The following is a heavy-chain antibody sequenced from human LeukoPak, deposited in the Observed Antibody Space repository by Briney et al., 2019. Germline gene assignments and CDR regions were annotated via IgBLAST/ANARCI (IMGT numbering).Heavy chain of an antibody. Sequence: VSLRLSCAASGFTFSSYWMSWVRQAPGKGLEWVANIKQDGSEKYYVDSVKGRFTISRDNAKNSLYLQMNSLRAEDTAVYYCAREAGGSSWYGYYYYGMDVWGQGTTVTVSS. CDR1: GFTFSSYW. CDR3: AREAGGSSWYGYYYYGMDV. CDR2: IKQDGSEK. D-gene: IGHD6-13*01. V-gene: IGHV3-7*01. J-gene: IGHJ6*02.